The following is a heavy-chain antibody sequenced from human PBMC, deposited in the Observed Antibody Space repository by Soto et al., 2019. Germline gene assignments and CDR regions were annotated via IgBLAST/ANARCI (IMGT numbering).Heavy chain of an antibody. CDR1: GGSISSSSYY. V-gene: IGHV4-39*01. J-gene: IGHJ5*02. CDR2: IYYSGST. CDR3: ARLFIYGDYGWFDP. D-gene: IGHD4-17*01. Sequence: SETLSLTCTVSGGSISSSSYYWGWIRQPPGKGLEWIGSIYYSGSTYYNPSLKSRVTISVDTSKNQFSLKLSSVTAADTAVYYCARLFIYGDYGWFDPWGQETLVPVSS.